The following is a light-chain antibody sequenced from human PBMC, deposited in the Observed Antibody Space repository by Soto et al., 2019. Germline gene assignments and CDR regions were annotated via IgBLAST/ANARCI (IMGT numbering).Light chain of an antibody. V-gene: IGLV2-11*01. CDR1: SSDVGGYNY. CDR3: CSYAGSYTFRV. J-gene: IGLJ2*01. Sequence: QSALTQPRSVSGSPGQSVTISCTGTSSDVGGYNYVSWYQHHPGKAPKLMIYDVSKRPSGVPDRFSGSKSGNTASLTISGLQAEDEADYHCCSYAGSYTFRVFGGGTKLTVL. CDR2: DVS.